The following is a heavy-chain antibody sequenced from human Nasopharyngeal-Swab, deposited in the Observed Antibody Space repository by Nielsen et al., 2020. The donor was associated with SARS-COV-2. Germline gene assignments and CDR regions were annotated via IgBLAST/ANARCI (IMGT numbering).Heavy chain of an antibody. Sequence: VRQAPGKGLEWVSLIWFDRTNKYYAESVKGRFTISRDNSKNTVYLQMNSLRAEDTAIYYCARVPRPAPNSIGRTRPLDYWGQGTLVTVSS. CDR3: ARVPRPAPNSIGRTRPLDY. V-gene: IGHV3-33*01. D-gene: IGHD1-14*01. CDR2: IWFDRTNK. J-gene: IGHJ4*02.